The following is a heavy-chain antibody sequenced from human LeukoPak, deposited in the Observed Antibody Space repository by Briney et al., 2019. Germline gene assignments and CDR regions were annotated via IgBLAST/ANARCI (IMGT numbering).Heavy chain of an antibody. J-gene: IGHJ4*02. Sequence: SVKVSCKASGGTFSSYAISWVRQAPGQGLEWMGGIIPIFGTANYAQKFQGRVTITTDESTSTAYMELSSLRSEDTAVYYCASGHSYGYGRYLSVFDYWGQGTLVTVSS. CDR1: GGTFSSYA. D-gene: IGHD5-18*01. CDR2: IIPIFGTA. V-gene: IGHV1-69*05. CDR3: ASGHSYGYGRYLSVFDY.